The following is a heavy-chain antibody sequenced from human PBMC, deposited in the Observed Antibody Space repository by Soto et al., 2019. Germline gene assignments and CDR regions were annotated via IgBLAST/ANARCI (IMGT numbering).Heavy chain of an antibody. CDR2: ISGSSRTI. CDR1: GFTFSSYS. D-gene: IGHD1-26*01. J-gene: IGHJ6*02. Sequence: PGGSLRLSCAASGFTFSSYSMNWVRQAPGKGLEWVSYISGSSRTIYYADSVKGRFSISRDNAKNSLYLQMSSLRDEDTAVYFCARIVGANAYYYYGMDVWGQGTTVTVSS. CDR3: ARIVGANAYYYYGMDV. V-gene: IGHV3-48*02.